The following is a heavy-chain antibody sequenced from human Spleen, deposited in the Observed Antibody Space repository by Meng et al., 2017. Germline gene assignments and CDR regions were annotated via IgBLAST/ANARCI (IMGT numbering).Heavy chain of an antibody. CDR3: ARTPVVNYYGSGSYYLS. V-gene: IGHV4-39*07. Sequence: GSLRLSCTVSGGSISSYYWSWIRQPPGKGLEWIGIIYYSGSTFYNPSLKSRVTISVDTSKNQFSLRLSSVTAADTAMYYCARTPVVNYYGSGSYYLSWGPGTLVTVSS. D-gene: IGHD3-10*01. CDR1: GGSISSYY. CDR2: IYYSGST. J-gene: IGHJ5*02.